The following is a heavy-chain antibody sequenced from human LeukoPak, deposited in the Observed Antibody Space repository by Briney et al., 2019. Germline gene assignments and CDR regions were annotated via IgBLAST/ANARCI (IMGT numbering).Heavy chain of an antibody. D-gene: IGHD5-12*01. CDR1: GFTFSSYS. V-gene: IGHV3-21*01. CDR2: IRSSSSYI. Sequence: GGSLRLSCAASGFTFSSYSMNWVRQAPGKGLEWVSSIRSSSSYIYYADSVKGRFTISRDNAKNSLYLQMNSLRAEDTAVYYCTRDPVGYSGSSYYFDYWGQGTLVTVSS. CDR3: TRDPVGYSGSSYYFDY. J-gene: IGHJ4*02.